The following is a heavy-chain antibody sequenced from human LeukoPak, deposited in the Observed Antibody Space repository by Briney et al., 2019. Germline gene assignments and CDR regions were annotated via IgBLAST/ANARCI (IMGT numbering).Heavy chain of an antibody. CDR1: GYTFTSYG. CDR3: ARDSAPFGSGGTHAFDI. V-gene: IGHV1-18*01. Sequence: ASVKVSCKASGYTFTSYGISWVRQAPGQGLEWMGWISAYNGNTNYAQKLQGRVTMTTDTSTSTAYMELRSLRSDDTAVYYCARDSAPFGSGGTHAFDICGQGTMVTVSS. D-gene: IGHD2-15*01. J-gene: IGHJ3*02. CDR2: ISAYNGNT.